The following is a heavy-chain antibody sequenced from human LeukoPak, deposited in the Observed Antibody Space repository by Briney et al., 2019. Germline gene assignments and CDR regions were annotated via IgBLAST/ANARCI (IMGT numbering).Heavy chain of an antibody. J-gene: IGHJ4*02. CDR1: GFTFCCLV. D-gene: IGHD2-2*01. Sequence: GGSLSLSCVASGFTFCCLVMHWVRQPPGKGVEWVAVIWYVGSNKYYADSVKGRFTISRDNSKNTLYLQMNSLRAEDTAVYYCARDFAHCSSTSCPFDYWGQGTLVTVSS. CDR3: ARDFAHCSSTSCPFDY. CDR2: IWYVGSNK. V-gene: IGHV3-33*01.